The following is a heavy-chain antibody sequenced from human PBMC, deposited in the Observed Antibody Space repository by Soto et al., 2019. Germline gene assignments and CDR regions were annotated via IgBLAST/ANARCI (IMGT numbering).Heavy chain of an antibody. CDR3: ARDRRVVPAVIYYFDY. D-gene: IGHD2-2*01. V-gene: IGHV3-7*01. CDR2: IKQDGSEK. CDR1: GFTFSSYW. J-gene: IGHJ4*02. Sequence: GGSLRLSCAVSGFTFSSYWMSWVRQAPGKGLEWVANIKQDGSEKYYVDSVKGRFTISRDNAKNSLYLQMNSLRAEDTAVYYCARDRRVVPAVIYYFDYWGQGTLVTVSS.